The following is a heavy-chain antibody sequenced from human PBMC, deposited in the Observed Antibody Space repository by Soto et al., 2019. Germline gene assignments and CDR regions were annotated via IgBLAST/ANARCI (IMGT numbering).Heavy chain of an antibody. D-gene: IGHD3-16*01. CDR3: AKVAEGDYYYYYMDV. CDR2: IWYDGSNK. CDR1: KFTFSSYG. V-gene: IGHV3-33*06. J-gene: IGHJ6*03. Sequence: GGSLRLSCAASKFTFSSYGMHWVRQAPGKGLEWVAVIWYDGSNKYYADSVKGRFTISRDNSKNTLDLQMNSLRAEDTAVYYCAKVAEGDYYYYYMDVWGKGTTVTVSS.